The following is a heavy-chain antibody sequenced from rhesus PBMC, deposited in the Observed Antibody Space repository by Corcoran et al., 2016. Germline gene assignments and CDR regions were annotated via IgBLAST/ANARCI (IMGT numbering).Heavy chain of an antibody. CDR3: ARGGRTDAFDF. D-gene: IGHD6-25*01. V-gene: IGHV4-127*01. CDR1: GYSISSGYA. CDR2: MGGSSGST. J-gene: IGHJ3*01. Sequence: QVQLPESGPGLVKPSETLSLPCAVSGYSISSGYAWSWIRQPPGKGREWSGYMGGSSGSTNNNPDGKSRVTSSKDTSKNQFSLKLSAVTAADTAVYYCARGGRTDAFDFWGQGLRVTVSS.